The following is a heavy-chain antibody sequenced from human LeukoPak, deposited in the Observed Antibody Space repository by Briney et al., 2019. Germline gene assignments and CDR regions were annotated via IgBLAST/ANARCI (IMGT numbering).Heavy chain of an antibody. V-gene: IGHV3-48*03. Sequence: GGSLRLSCAASGFTFSSYEMNWVRQAPGKGLEWVSYISSSGSTIYYADSVKGRFTISRDNAKNSLYLQMNSLRAEDTAVYYCARDSRDESGEYYYGMDVWGKGTTVTVSS. D-gene: IGHD6-25*01. CDR3: ARDSRDESGEYYYGMDV. CDR2: ISSSGSTI. CDR1: GFTFSSYE. J-gene: IGHJ6*04.